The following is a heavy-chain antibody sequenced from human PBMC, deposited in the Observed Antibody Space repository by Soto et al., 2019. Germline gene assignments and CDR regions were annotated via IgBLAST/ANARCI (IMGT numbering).Heavy chain of an antibody. CDR2: VTGSGDTT. D-gene: IGHD6-13*01. CDR1: GFTFSSFS. CDR3: AKMQGYFDY. V-gene: IGHV3-23*01. J-gene: IGHJ4*02. Sequence: PGGSLRLSGAASGFTFSSFSISWVRQAPWKGLEWVSAVTGSGDTTYYADSVKGRFTISRDNSKNTVFLQMNSLRVEDTAVYYCAKMQGYFDYLGQGFLVTFSS.